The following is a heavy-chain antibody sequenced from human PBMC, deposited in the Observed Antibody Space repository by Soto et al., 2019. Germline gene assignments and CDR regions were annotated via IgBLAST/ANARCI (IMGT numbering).Heavy chain of an antibody. J-gene: IGHJ4*02. CDR1: GGSINSGSYY. V-gene: IGHV4-39*01. CDR3: ASFDW. Sequence: SETLSLTCSVSGGSINSGSYYWGWIRQPPGKGLEWIGNIYYTGNTYFSPSLKSRVTISVDMSKNEFSLRLSSVTAADTAVYYCASFDWWGQGVLVTVSS. CDR2: IYYTGNT.